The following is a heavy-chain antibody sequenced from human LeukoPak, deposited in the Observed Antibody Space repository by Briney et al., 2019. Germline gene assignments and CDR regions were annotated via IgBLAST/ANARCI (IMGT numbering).Heavy chain of an antibody. D-gene: IGHD1-7*01. J-gene: IGHJ4*02. V-gene: IGHV4-31*03. Sequence: ASETLSLTCTVSGGSISSGGYSWSWIRQHPGKGLEWIGYIYYSGSTYYNPSLKSRVTISVDTSKNQFSLKLSSVTAADTAVYYRARQGTGTTSVWGQGTLVTVSS. CDR2: IYYSGST. CDR1: GGSISSGGYS. CDR3: ARQGTGTTSV.